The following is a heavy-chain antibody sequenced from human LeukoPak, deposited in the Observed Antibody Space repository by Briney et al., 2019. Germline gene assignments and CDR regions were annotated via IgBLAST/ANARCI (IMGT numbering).Heavy chain of an antibody. CDR3: AKGGGRPLDDAYDI. CDR1: GFPFSSYA. CDR2: IFSGGSVS. V-gene: IGHV3-23*05. J-gene: IGHJ3*02. Sequence: PGESLGLSCAASGFPFSSYAMSWVRQLPGKGLEWDSTIFSGGSVSYYADSVQGRFTVSRDNSKNTLYLQMIGLRAEDTATYYCAKGGGRPLDDAYDIWGQGTVVTVSS. D-gene: IGHD1-1*01.